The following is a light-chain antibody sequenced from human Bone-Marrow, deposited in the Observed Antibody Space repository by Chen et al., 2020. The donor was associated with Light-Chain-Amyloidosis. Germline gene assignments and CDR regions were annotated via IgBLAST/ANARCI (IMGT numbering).Light chain of an antibody. V-gene: IGLV1-40*01. CDR1: RSNIGAGYD. J-gene: IGLJ1*01. CDR3: QSYDTRLSGLYV. CDR2: AND. Sequence: QSVLTQPPSVAGAPGQGVTISCTGSRSNIGAGYDVHWYQQLPGTAPKLLIYANDNRPSGVPDRFSGSKSGTSASLAITGLQAEDEADYYCQSYDTRLSGLYVFGAGTKVTVL.